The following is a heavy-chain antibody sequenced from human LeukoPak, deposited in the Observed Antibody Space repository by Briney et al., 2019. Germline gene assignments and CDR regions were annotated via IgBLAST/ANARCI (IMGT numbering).Heavy chain of an antibody. CDR3: ARVRGQIGDYYYYGMDV. CDR2: IYYSGST. CDR1: GGSISSYY. Sequence: SETLSLTCTVSGGSISSYYWSWIRQPPGKGLEWIGYIYYSGSTNYNPSLKSRVTISVDTSKNQFSLKLSSVTAADTAVYYCARVRGQIGDYYYYGMDVWGPGTTVTVSS. D-gene: IGHD3-10*01. V-gene: IGHV4-59*01. J-gene: IGHJ6*02.